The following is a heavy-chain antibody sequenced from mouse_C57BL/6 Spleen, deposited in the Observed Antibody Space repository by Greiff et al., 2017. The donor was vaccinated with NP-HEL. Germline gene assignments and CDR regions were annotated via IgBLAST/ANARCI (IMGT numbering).Heavy chain of an antibody. CDR3: ARPGLGKGYYFDY. J-gene: IGHJ2*01. Sequence: EVQVVESGGGLVKPGGSLKLSCAASGFTFSDYGMHWVRQAPEKGLEWVAYISSGSSTIYYADTVKGRFTISRDNAKNTLFLQMTSLRSEDTAMYYCARPGLGKGYYFDYWGQGTTLTVSS. CDR2: ISSGSSTI. CDR1: GFTFSDYG. D-gene: IGHD4-1*01. V-gene: IGHV5-17*01.